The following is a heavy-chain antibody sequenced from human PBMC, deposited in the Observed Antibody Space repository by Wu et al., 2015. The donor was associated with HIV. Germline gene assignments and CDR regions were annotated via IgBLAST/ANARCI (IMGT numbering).Heavy chain of an antibody. CDR2: INHSGST. J-gene: IGHJ6*03. V-gene: IGHV4-34*02. D-gene: IGHD5-18*01. CDR1: GGSFSSYY. CDR3: ARMCKGEQLWQVSYYYYFYMDV. Sequence: QVQLQQWGAGLLKPSETLSLTCAVYGGSFSSYYWSWIRQPPGKGLEWIGEINHSGSTNYNPSLKSRVTISVDTSKNQFSLKLSSVNAADTAVYYCARMCKGEQLWQVSYYYYFYMDVWGKGTTVTVS.